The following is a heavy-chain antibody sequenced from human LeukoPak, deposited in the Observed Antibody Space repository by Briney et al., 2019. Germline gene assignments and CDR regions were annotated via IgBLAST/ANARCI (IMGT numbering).Heavy chain of an antibody. D-gene: IGHD3-22*01. CDR1: GVSISNHF. CDR2: IYYSGST. V-gene: IGHV4-59*11. CDR3: ARGPHYYESSGSPYYFDY. J-gene: IGHJ4*02. Sequence: SETLSLTCTVSGVSISNHFWSWIRQPPGKGLEWIGYIYYSGSTNYNPSLKSRVTISVDASKNQFSLKLSSVTAADTAVYYCARGPHYYESSGSPYYFDYWGQGTLVTVSS.